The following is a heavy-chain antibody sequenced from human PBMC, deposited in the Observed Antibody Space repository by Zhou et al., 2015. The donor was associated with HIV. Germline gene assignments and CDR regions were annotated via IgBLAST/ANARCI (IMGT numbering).Heavy chain of an antibody. Sequence: QVQLVQSGAEVKKPGSSVKVSCKASGGTFSSYAISWVRQAPGQGLEWMGGIIPIFGTANYAQKFQGRVTITADESTSTAYMELSSLRSEDTAVYYCAILSGDTGSPLLVVVPSCKGDLRYFDYWGQGTLVTVSS. V-gene: IGHV1-69*12. CDR1: GGTFSSYA. CDR2: IIPIFGTA. D-gene: IGHD2-2*01. CDR3: AILSGDTGSPLLVVVPSCKGDLRYFDY. J-gene: IGHJ4*02.